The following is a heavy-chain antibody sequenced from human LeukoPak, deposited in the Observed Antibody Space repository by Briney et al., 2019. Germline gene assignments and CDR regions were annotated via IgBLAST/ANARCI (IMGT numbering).Heavy chain of an antibody. CDR1: GFTVSSNY. Sequence: PGGSLRLSCAASGFTVSSNYMTWVRQAPGQGLEWGSVIYFGGTTYYADSVKGRFTISRDNSKNTVYLQMTSLRVEDTAVYYCARGDGVYVYWGQGTLVTVSS. CDR2: IYFGGTT. J-gene: IGHJ4*02. D-gene: IGHD5/OR15-5a*01. V-gene: IGHV3-53*01. CDR3: ARGDGVYVY.